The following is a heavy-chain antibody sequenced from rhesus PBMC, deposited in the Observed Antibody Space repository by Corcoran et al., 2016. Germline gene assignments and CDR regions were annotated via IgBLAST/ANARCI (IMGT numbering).Heavy chain of an antibody. CDR2: INPSNGNT. V-gene: IGHV1S9*01. CDR3: TRDYFDY. J-gene: IGHJ4*01. Sequence: QVQLVQSGAEVKKPGASVKLSCKASGYTFTSYYINWGRQAPGQVLEWIGLINPSNGNTGYAQKFQGRVTMTRDTSTSTADMERSSLRSEDTAVYYCTRDYFDYWGQGVLVTVSS. CDR1: GYTFTSYY.